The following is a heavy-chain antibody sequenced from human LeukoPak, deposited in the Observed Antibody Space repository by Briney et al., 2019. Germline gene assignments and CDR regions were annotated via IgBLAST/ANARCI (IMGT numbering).Heavy chain of an antibody. V-gene: IGHV1-69*05. CDR2: IIPIFGTA. J-gene: IGHJ4*02. D-gene: IGHD2-21*02. CDR1: GGTFTSYA. CDR3: ARGPLVVTAIPFLDY. Sequence: GASVKVSRKASGGTFTSYAISWVRQAPGQGLEWMGRIIPIFGTANYAQKFQGRVTITTDESTSTAYMELSRLRSEDTAVYYCARGPLVVTAIPFLDYWGQGTLVTVSS.